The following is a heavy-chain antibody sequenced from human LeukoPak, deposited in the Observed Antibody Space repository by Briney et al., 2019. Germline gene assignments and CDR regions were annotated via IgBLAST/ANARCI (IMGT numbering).Heavy chain of an antibody. CDR1: GYSFTTYW. Sequence: GESLKISCKASGYSFTTYWIGWVRQMPGKGLEWMGIIYPGDSDTKYSPSFQGQVTISADKSISTAYLQWSSLKASDTAMYYCARHGGGYCRTTSCYLFDPWGQGTLVTVPS. CDR2: IYPGDSDT. CDR3: ARHGGGYCRTTSCYLFDP. J-gene: IGHJ5*02. V-gene: IGHV5-51*01. D-gene: IGHD2-2*01.